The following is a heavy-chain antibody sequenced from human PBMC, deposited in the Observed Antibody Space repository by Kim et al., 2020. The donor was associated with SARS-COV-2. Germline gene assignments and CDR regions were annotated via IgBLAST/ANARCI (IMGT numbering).Heavy chain of an antibody. CDR2: ISYDGSNK. Sequence: GGSLRLSCAASGFTFSSYGMHWVRQAPGKGLEWAAVISYDGSNKYYADSVKGRFTISRDNSKNTLYLQMNSLRAEDTAVYYCAKDFRNPPPGVQLIVFGVDYWGQGTLVTVSS. J-gene: IGHJ4*02. V-gene: IGHV3-30*18. D-gene: IGHD5-18*01. CDR3: AKDFRNPPPGVQLIVFGVDY. CDR1: GFTFSSYG.